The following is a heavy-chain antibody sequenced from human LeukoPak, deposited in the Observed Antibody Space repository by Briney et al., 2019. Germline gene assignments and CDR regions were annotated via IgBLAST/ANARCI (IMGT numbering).Heavy chain of an antibody. Sequence: SETLSLTCTVTGGSTSSYYWSWIRQPPGKGVEWIGYIYYSGSTNYNPSLKSRVTISVDTSKNQFSLKLSSVTAADTAVYYCARGEYSSGWYYFDDWGQGSLVTVSS. D-gene: IGHD6-19*01. CDR2: IYYSGST. V-gene: IGHV4-59*01. J-gene: IGHJ4*02. CDR1: GGSTSSYY. CDR3: ARGEYSSGWYYFDD.